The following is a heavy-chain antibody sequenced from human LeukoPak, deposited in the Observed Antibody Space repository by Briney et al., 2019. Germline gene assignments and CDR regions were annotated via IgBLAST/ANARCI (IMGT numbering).Heavy chain of an antibody. CDR3: AKGGGYEAQYYYYYLDV. V-gene: IGHV3-23*01. J-gene: IGHJ6*03. CDR1: GFTFSSYA. Sequence: GGSLRLSCAASGFTFSSYAMSWVRQAPGKGLEWVSSISGSGGSTYYADSVKGRFTISRDNSKNTLYLQMNSLRGEDTAVYYCAKGGGYEAQYYYYYLDVWGKGTTVTISS. CDR2: ISGSGGST. D-gene: IGHD5-12*01.